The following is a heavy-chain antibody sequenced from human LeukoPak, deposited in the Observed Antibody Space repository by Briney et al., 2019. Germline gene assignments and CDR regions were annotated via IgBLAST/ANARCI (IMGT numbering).Heavy chain of an antibody. CDR3: ARDLMGWDLHYFDY. CDR2: INWNSGSI. D-gene: IGHD1-26*01. V-gene: IGHV3-9*01. Sequence: ALRLSCAASGFTFDDYAMHWVRQAPGKGLEWVSGINWNSGSIAYADSVKGRFTISRDNAKNSLYLQMDSLRAEDTAVYYCARDLMGWDLHYFDYWGQGTLVTVSS. CDR1: GFTFDDYA. J-gene: IGHJ4*02.